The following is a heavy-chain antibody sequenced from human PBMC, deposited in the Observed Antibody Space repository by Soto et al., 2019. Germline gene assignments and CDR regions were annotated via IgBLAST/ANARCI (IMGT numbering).Heavy chain of an antibody. D-gene: IGHD1-1*01. CDR2: ISSSSSYI. Sequence: WGSLRLSCAASGFTFISYSINWGRQSPWKGLEWVSSISSSSSYIYYADSVKGRFTISRDNAKNSLYLQMNSLRAEDTAVYYCARTGTTNAFDIWGQGTMVTVSS. CDR3: ARTGTTNAFDI. V-gene: IGHV3-21*01. J-gene: IGHJ3*02. CDR1: GFTFISYS.